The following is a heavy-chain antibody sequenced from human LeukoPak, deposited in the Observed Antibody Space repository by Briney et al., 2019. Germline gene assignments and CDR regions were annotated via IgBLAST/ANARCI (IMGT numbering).Heavy chain of an antibody. CDR3: ARHIHYYDY. CDR1: GGSISSYY. CDR2: IYLSGST. V-gene: IGHV4-59*08. J-gene: IGHJ4*02. Sequence: PSETLSLTCTVSGGSISSYYWSWIRQPPGKGLEWIGYIYLSGSTNYNPSLKSRVTISVDTSKNQFSLKLKSVTAADTAVYYCARHIHYYDYWGQGTLVTVSS.